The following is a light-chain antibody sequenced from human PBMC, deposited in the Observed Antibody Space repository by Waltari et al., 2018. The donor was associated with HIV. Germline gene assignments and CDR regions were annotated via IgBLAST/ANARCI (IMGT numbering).Light chain of an antibody. CDR2: WAS. CDR3: QQYYSSPWT. Sequence: IVMTQSPDSLAVSLGERATIDCGSSQTLLSSSNNKNYLTWYRQKPGQPPKLLLYWASTWESGVPDRFSGSGSGTNFTLTISRLQAEDAATYYCQQYYSSPWTFGQGTKV. J-gene: IGKJ1*01. V-gene: IGKV4-1*01. CDR1: QTLLSSSNNKNY.